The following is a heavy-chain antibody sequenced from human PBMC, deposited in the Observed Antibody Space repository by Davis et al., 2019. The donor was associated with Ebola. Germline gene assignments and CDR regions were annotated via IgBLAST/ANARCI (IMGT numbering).Heavy chain of an antibody. CDR1: GFTFNNYA. D-gene: IGHD3-10*01. Sequence: GESLKISCTASGFTFNNYAMSWVRQAPGKGLEWVSTISGTGDSTDYADSVKGRFTISRDNSKNTFYLQMNSLGAEDTAIYYCVNRAVDPWGQGTLVTVSS. CDR2: ISGTGDST. J-gene: IGHJ5*02. CDR3: VNRAVDP. V-gene: IGHV3-23*01.